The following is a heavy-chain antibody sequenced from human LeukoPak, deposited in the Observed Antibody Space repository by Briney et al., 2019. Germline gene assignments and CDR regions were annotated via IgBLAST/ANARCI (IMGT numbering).Heavy chain of an antibody. Sequence: SETLSLTCTVSSGSISTSNYYWGWVRQPPGKALEWIGNIFYSGSTYYSPSLKSRVTISLDTSRNQFSLKLNSVTAADTAVYYCAKDLWWFGEYDAFDFWGQGTMVTVSS. CDR3: AKDLWWFGEYDAFDF. J-gene: IGHJ3*01. CDR1: SGSISTSNYY. V-gene: IGHV4-39*07. D-gene: IGHD3-10*01. CDR2: IFYSGST.